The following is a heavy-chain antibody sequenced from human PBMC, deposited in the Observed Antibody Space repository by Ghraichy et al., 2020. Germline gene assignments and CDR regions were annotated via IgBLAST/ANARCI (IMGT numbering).Heavy chain of an antibody. V-gene: IGHV3-30*18. CDR3: AKDSRIAVAGLYYYGMDV. D-gene: IGHD6-19*01. CDR2: ISYDGSNK. J-gene: IGHJ6*02. Sequence: GGSLRLSCAASGFTFSSYGMHWVRQAPGKGLEWVAVISYDGSNKYYADSVKGRFTISRDNSKNTLYLQMNSLRAEDTAVYYCAKDSRIAVAGLYYYGMDVWGQGTTVTVSS. CDR1: GFTFSSYG.